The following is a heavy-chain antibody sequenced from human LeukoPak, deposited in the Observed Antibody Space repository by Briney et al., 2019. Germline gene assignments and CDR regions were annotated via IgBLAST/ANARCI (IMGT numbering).Heavy chain of an antibody. Sequence: GGSLRLSCAASGFIFSNAWMSWVRQAPGKGLEWVGRIKSKTDGGTTDYAAPVKGRFTISRDDSKNTLYLQMNSLKTEDTAVYYCTTDTLRYFDWLAIRDAFDIWGQGTMVTVSS. CDR3: TTDTLRYFDWLAIRDAFDI. CDR2: IKSKTDGGTT. V-gene: IGHV3-15*01. J-gene: IGHJ3*02. CDR1: GFIFSNAW. D-gene: IGHD3-9*01.